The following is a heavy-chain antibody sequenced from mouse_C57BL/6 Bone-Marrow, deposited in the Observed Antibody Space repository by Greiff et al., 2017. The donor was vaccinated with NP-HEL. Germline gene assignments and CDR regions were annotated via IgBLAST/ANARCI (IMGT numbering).Heavy chain of an antibody. D-gene: IGHD2-4*01. CDR1: AYTFTSYW. V-gene: IGHV1-64*01. CDR2: IHPNSGST. Sequence: VQLQQPGAELVKPGASVKLSCKASAYTFTSYWMHWVKQRPGQGLEWIGMIHPNSGSTNYNEKFKSKATLTVDKSSSTAYMQLSSLTSEDSAVYYCARYDYPYAMDYWGQGTSVTVSS. CDR3: ARYDYPYAMDY. J-gene: IGHJ4*01.